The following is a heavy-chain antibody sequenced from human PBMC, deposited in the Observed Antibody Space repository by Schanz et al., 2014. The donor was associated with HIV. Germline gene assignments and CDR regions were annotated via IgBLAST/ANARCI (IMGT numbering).Heavy chain of an antibody. D-gene: IGHD5-18*01. Sequence: EVQLVESGGGLVKPGESLRLSCATSGFTFSTTWMSWVRQAPGKGLEWVARSRVKSDSYATEYAASVTGRFTISRDDSKNSVYLQMNSLNIEDTAVYYCRGYRFYYGVDFWGQGTTVTVSS. CDR3: RGYRFYYGVDF. J-gene: IGHJ6*02. V-gene: IGHV3-72*01. CDR2: SRVKSDSYAT. CDR1: GFTFSTTW.